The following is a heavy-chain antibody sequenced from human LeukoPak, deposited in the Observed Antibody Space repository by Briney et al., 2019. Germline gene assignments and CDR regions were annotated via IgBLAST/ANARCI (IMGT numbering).Heavy chain of an antibody. Sequence: SETLSLTCTISGGSITNYNWNWIRQPPGKGLEWIGYISDSGSTHYNPSLQSRVTISVDTSKNQFSLRLSSVTASDTAVYYCARRRIGDLTIGSDTWFDPWGQGALVTVSS. D-gene: IGHD2-15*01. CDR1: GGSITNYN. V-gene: IGHV4-59*08. CDR2: ISDSGST. CDR3: ARRRIGDLTIGSDTWFDP. J-gene: IGHJ5*02.